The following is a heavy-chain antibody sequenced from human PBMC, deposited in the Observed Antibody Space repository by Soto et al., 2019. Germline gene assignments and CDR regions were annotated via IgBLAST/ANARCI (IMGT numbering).Heavy chain of an antibody. D-gene: IGHD3-10*01. J-gene: IGHJ4*02. V-gene: IGHV3-11*01. CDR1: GFTLSDYY. CDR2: ISISGTTI. Sequence: QVQLVESGGGLVKPGGSLRLSCAASGFTLSDYYMTWIRQAPGKGLEWVSDISISGTTIHYADSVRGRFTISRDNAKNSLWLPMNTLRAEGTAVYYCARFRGDVYYNFWGQGTLVTVSS. CDR3: ARFRGDVYYNF.